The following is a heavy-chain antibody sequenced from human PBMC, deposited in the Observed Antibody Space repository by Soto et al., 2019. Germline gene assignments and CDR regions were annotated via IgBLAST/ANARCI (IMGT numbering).Heavy chain of an antibody. Sequence: QLQLQESGPRLVKPAETLSLTCIVSGGSFSSSTYYGGWIRQPPGKGLEWIGSIFHSGSTSYNPSLERRVSLDVDTSKYRFYLRLSSVTAADTAVYYCASAPGFNLFGSWGQGTRVTVSS. D-gene: IGHD3-16*01. CDR3: ASAPGFNLFGS. CDR2: IFHSGST. V-gene: IGHV4-39*01. J-gene: IGHJ4*02. CDR1: GGSFSSSTYY.